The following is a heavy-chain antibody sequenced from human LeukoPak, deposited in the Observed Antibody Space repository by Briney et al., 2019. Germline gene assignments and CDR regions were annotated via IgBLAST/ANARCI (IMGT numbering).Heavy chain of an antibody. J-gene: IGHJ3*01. Sequence: GGSLRLSCVASGVSFSNSIMHWVRQAPGKGLEWVSAMSYDGFSKYYADSMKGRLTISRDDSKNTVYLQMKSLRPEDTAVYYCAREGHTSGYCGTFDVWGQGTTVAVS. CDR3: AREGHTSGYCGTFDV. CDR2: MSYDGFSK. V-gene: IGHV3-30*04. CDR1: GVSFSNSI. D-gene: IGHD3-22*01.